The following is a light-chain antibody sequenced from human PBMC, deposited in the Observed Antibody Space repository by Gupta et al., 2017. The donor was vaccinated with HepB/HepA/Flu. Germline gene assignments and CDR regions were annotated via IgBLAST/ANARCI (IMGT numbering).Light chain of an antibody. CDR2: AAS. CDR3: QHTFSVPLA. Sequence: DIQMTQSPSSLSPSVGDRVTITCRASDNIMTYLNWYQHKPAEAPKLLIYAASSLQTGVPSRFSGSGSGTHFTLTITSLQPQDFATYYCQHTFSVPLAFGGGTKVDI. V-gene: IGKV1-39*01. J-gene: IGKJ4*01. CDR1: DNIMTY.